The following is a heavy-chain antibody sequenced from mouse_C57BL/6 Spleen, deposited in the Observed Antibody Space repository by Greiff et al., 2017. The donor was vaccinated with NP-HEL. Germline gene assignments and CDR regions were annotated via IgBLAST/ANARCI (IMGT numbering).Heavy chain of an antibody. CDR1: GYAFSSSW. Sequence: VQLQPSGPELVKPGASVKISCKASGYAFSSSWMNWVKQRPGKGLEWIGRIYPGDGDTNYNGKFKGKATLTADKSSSTAYMQLSSLTSEDSAVYFCAREGYYGSPFAYWGQGTLVTVSA. V-gene: IGHV1-82*01. D-gene: IGHD1-1*01. J-gene: IGHJ3*01. CDR2: IYPGDGDT. CDR3: AREGYYGSPFAY.